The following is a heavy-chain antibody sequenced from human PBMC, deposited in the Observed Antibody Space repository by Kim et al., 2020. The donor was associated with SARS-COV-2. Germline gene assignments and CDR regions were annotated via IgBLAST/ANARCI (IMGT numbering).Heavy chain of an antibody. CDR3: ARVRDDYGGNLLAKFDP. J-gene: IGHJ5*02. V-gene: IGHV4-31*03. D-gene: IGHD4-17*01. Sequence: SETLSLTCTVSGGSISSGGYYWSWIRQHPGKGLEWIGYIYYSGSTYYNPSLKSRVTISVDTSKNQFSLKLSSVTAADTAVYYCARVRDDYGGNLLAKFDPWGQGTLVTVSS. CDR2: IYYSGST. CDR1: GGSISSGGYY.